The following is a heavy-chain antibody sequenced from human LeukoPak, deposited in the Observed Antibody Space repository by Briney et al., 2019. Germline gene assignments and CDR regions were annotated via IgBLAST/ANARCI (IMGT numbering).Heavy chain of an antibody. CDR3: ARWRGYSGYDPLGPYYGMDV. CDR1: GFTFSSYA. CDR2: ISSSGSTI. Sequence: PGGSLRLSCAASGFTFSSYAMSWIRQAPGKGLEWVSYISSSGSTIYYADSVKGRFTISRDNAKNSLYLQMNSLRAEDTAVLYCARWRGYSGYDPLGPYYGMDVWSQGTTVTVSS. J-gene: IGHJ6*02. D-gene: IGHD5-12*01. V-gene: IGHV3-11*01.